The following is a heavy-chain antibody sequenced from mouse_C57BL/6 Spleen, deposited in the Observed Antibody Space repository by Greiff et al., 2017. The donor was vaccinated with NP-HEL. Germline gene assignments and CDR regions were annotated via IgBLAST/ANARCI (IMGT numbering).Heavy chain of an antibody. Sequence: QVHVKQSGPELVKPGASVKISCKASGYTFTDYYINWVKQRPGQGLEWIGWIYPGSGNTKYNEKFKGKATLTVDTSSSTAYMQLSSLTSEDSAVYFCARQLRNYAMDYWGQGTSVTVSS. D-gene: IGHD3-2*02. V-gene: IGHV1-84*01. CDR2: IYPGSGNT. CDR1: GYTFTDYY. J-gene: IGHJ4*01. CDR3: ARQLRNYAMDY.